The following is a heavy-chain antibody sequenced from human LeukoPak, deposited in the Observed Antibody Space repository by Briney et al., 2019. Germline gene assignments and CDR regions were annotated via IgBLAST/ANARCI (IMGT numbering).Heavy chain of an antibody. J-gene: IGHJ4*02. D-gene: IGHD1-26*01. CDR3: ARGDSGSFSQFDC. CDR2: IYHSGST. V-gene: IGHV4-61*08. Sequence: RASETLSLTCTVSGASVSSSGYYWSWIRQPPGKGLEWIGYIYHSGSTNYNPSLKSRVTISVDTSKNQFSLKLTSMTAADTAVYYCARGDSGSFSQFDCWGQGTLVTVSS. CDR1: GASVSSSGYY.